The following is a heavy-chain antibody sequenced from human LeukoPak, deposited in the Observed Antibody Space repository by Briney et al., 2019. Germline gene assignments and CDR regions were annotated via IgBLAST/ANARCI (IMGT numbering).Heavy chain of an antibody. CDR3: ARSPTRSLRVGEFDF. CDR1: GFPFSYYS. J-gene: IGHJ4*02. Sequence: PGRSVRLSCAASGFPFSYYSMHWVRQAPGKGLEGVAVISYDDDNKYYADSVKGRFAISRDNSKDTLYLQMNSLRAGGTAVYYCARSPTRSLRVGEFDFWGQGTLVTVSS. CDR2: ISYDDDNK. V-gene: IGHV3-30*09. D-gene: IGHD1-26*01.